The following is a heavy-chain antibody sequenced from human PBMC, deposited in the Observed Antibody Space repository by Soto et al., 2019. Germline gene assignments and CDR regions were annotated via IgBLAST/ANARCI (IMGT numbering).Heavy chain of an antibody. Sequence: GGSLRLSCAASGFTFSSYAMSWVRQAPGKGLEWVSAISGSGGSTYYADSVKGRFTISRDNSKNTLYLQMNSLRAEDTAVYYCAKGPTSYYGDLSYYFDYWGQGTLVTVSS. D-gene: IGHD4-17*01. CDR3: AKGPTSYYGDLSYYFDY. V-gene: IGHV3-23*01. J-gene: IGHJ4*02. CDR1: GFTFSSYA. CDR2: ISGSGGST.